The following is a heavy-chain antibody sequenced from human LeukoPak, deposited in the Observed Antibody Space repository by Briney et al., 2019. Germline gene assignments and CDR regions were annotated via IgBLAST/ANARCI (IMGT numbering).Heavy chain of an antibody. CDR3: AKNGRGSGTYYPRTKYYFDY. Sequence: PGGSLRLSCAASGFTFSTYAMNWVRLTPGKGLEWVSTFSASGGYTYYADSVKGRFTISRDNSKNMLYLQMNSLRAEDTAVYYCAKNGRGSGTYYPRTKYYFDYWGQGTLVTVSS. J-gene: IGHJ4*02. CDR1: GFTFSTYA. V-gene: IGHV3-23*01. CDR2: FSASGGYT. D-gene: IGHD3-10*01.